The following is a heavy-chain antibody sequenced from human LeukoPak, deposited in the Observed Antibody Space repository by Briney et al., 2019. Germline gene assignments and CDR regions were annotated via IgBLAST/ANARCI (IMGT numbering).Heavy chain of an antibody. CDR1: GGSISSYY. J-gene: IGHJ6*03. V-gene: IGHV4-59*01. CDR2: IYYSGST. D-gene: IGHD3-22*01. Sequence: SETLSLTCTVSGGSISSYYWSWIRQPPGKGLEWIGYIYYSGSTNYNPSLKSRVTISVDTSKNQFSLKLSSATAADTAVYYCARNCDSSGYAGYYYYYYMDVWGKGTTVTVSS. CDR3: ARNCDSSGYAGYYYYYYMDV.